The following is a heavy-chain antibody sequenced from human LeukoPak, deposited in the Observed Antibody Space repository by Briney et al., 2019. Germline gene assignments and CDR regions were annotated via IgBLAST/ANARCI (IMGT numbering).Heavy chain of an antibody. CDR1: GGSFSGYY. CDR3: AKGAGGFSYYNWFDP. D-gene: IGHD5-18*01. V-gene: IGHV4-34*01. Sequence: SETLSLTCAVYGGSFSGYYWSWIRQPPGKGLEWIGEINHSGNTNYNPSLKSRVTISVDTSKNQFSLKLASVTAADTAIYYCAKGAGGFSYYNWFDPWGQGTLVTVSS. CDR2: INHSGNT. J-gene: IGHJ5*02.